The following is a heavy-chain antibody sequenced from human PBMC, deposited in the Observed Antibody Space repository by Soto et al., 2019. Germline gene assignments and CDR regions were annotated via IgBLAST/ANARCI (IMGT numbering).Heavy chain of an antibody. D-gene: IGHD2-15*01. CDR3: GRSPDIVVVVAATTGGMDV. J-gene: IGHJ6*03. CDR1: GYTFTSYA. V-gene: IGHV1-3*01. Sequence: ASVKVSCKASGYTFTSYAMHWVRQAPGQRLEWMGWINAGNGNTKYSQKFQGRVTITRDTSASTAYMELSSLRSEDTAVYYCGRSPDIVVVVAATTGGMDVWGKGTTVTVSS. CDR2: INAGNGNT.